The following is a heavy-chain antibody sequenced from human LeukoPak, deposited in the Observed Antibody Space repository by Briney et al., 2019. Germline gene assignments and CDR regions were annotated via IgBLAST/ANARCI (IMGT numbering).Heavy chain of an antibody. Sequence: SGGSLRLSCTASGFTFSGYSMNWVRQAPGKGLEWISYITSSSSTIYYADSVKGRFTISRDNSKNTLYLQMNSLRAEDTAVYYCAKGGGSYDAFDIWGQGTMVTVSS. D-gene: IGHD1-26*01. CDR2: ITSSSSTI. J-gene: IGHJ3*02. V-gene: IGHV3-48*01. CDR3: AKGGGSYDAFDI. CDR1: GFTFSGYS.